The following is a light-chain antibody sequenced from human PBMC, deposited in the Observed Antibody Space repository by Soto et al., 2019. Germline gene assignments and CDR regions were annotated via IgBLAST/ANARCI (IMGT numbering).Light chain of an antibody. V-gene: IGKV1-6*01. CDR3: LQDHSYLT. J-gene: IGKJ3*01. CDR2: ATS. CDR1: HDIRTD. Sequence: AIQMTQSPSSLSASVGDRVTITCRASHDIRTDLAWYQHKPGKAPNLLIYATSTLQSGVPSRFSGSGSGTDFTLSISSLQPEDFATYYCLQDHSYLTFGPGTKVDFK.